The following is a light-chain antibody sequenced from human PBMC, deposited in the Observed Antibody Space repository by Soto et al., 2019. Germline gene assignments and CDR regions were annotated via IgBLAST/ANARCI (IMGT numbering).Light chain of an antibody. CDR1: QSVSSN. V-gene: IGKV3-15*01. J-gene: IGKJ3*01. CDR3: QQYNNWPTFT. CDR2: GAS. Sequence: EIVMTQSPATLSVSPGERATLSCGASQSVSSNLAWYQQKPGQAPRLLIYGASTRATGIPARFSGSGSGTEFTLTISSLQSEDFAVYSCQQYNNWPTFTFGPGTKVDIK.